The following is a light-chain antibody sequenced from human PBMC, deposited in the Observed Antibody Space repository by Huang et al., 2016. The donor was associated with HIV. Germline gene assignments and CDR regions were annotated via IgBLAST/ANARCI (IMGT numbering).Light chain of an antibody. V-gene: IGKV2-28*01. J-gene: IGKJ4*01. CDR2: VAS. Sequence: DIVMTQSPLSLSVTPGEPASISCRSSQSLLHRNGNNYLDWYLQKPGHSPQLLIYVASSRASGIPDRFNGSGSGTDFTLKISRVEAEDVGVYYCMQALQTPLTFGGGTKVEVK. CDR1: QSLLHRNGNNY. CDR3: MQALQTPLT.